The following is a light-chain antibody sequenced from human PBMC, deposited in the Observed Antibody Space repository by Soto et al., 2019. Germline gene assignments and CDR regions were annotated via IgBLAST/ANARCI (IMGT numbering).Light chain of an antibody. CDR1: SSDVGGYDY. CDR2: DVT. CDR3: SSYTISSTSVV. Sequence: QSALTQPASVSGSPGQSITISCTGSSSDVGGYDYVSWYQHHPGKAPQLMLYDVTNRPSGVSNRFSGSKSGNTASLTISGLQAEDEANYYCSSYTISSTSVVFGGGTKLTVL. J-gene: IGLJ2*01. V-gene: IGLV2-14*03.